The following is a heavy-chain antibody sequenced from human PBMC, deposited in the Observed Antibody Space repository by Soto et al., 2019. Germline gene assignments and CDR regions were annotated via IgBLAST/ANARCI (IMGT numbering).Heavy chain of an antibody. Sequence: ASVKVSCKASGYSFTTYSMHWVRQAPGQSLEWMGWISAANTNTKYSQKFQGRVTITRDTSASTAYMELTSLRSEDTAAYYCAKERRGARGVMDVWGQGTTVTVSS. CDR1: GYSFTTYS. J-gene: IGHJ6*02. CDR3: AKERRGARGVMDV. V-gene: IGHV1-3*01. CDR2: ISAANTNT. D-gene: IGHD3-16*01.